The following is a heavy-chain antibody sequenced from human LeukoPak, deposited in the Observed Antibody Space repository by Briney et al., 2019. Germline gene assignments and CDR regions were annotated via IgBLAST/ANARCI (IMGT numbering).Heavy chain of an antibody. CDR1: GFTFSSYS. CDR3: ARDVDIVATIPGY. D-gene: IGHD5-12*01. CDR2: ISYDGSNK. J-gene: IGHJ4*02. V-gene: IGHV3-30*03. Sequence: HPGGSLRLSCVASGFTFSSYSMHWVRQAPGKGLEWVTVISYDGSNKYYADSVKGRFTISRDNSKNTLYLQMNTLRAEDTAVYYCARDVDIVATIPGYWGQGTLVTVSS.